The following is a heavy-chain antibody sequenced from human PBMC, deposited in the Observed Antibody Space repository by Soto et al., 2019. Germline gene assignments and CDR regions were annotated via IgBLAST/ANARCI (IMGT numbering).Heavy chain of an antibody. CDR1: GDSIKSAGYF. Sequence: QVQLQESGPGLVKPSQTLSLTCTVSGDSIKSAGYFWSWIRQHPGKGLEWIGHIYDSGNTYYNPSLKSRVNISVDTSESQFSLKLSSVTAADTAVYYCARALVPHVMAWFDPWGQGTQVTVSS. V-gene: IGHV4-31*03. CDR2: IYDSGNT. D-gene: IGHD2-2*01. J-gene: IGHJ5*02. CDR3: ARALVPHVMAWFDP.